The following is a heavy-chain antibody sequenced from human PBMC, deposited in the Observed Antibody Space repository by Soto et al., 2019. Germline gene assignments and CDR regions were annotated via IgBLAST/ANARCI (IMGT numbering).Heavy chain of an antibody. Sequence: EVQLVESGGGLVKPGGSLRLSCAASGFSFSSYSMNWVRQAPGKGLEWVSSISSSSSYIYYADSVKGRFTISRDNAKNSLYLQMNSLRAEDTAVYYCARGYSSGLRTDAFDIWGQGTLVIVSS. CDR1: GFSFSSYS. CDR2: ISSSSSYI. V-gene: IGHV3-21*01. D-gene: IGHD6-19*01. CDR3: ARGYSSGLRTDAFDI. J-gene: IGHJ3*02.